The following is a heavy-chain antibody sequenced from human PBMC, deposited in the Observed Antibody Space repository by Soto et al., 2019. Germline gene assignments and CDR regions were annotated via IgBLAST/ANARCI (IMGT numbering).Heavy chain of an antibody. CDR3: ARRTLGYCSSTNCHTYFDY. Sequence: GGSLRLSCAASGFTFSMYWMHWVRQAPGKGLVWVSRINNDGTSTSYADSVKGRFTISRDNAKNTLYLQMNSLRAEDTAVYYCARRTLGYCSSTNCHTYFDYWGQGTLVTVSS. J-gene: IGHJ4*02. CDR1: GFTFSMYW. CDR2: INNDGTST. D-gene: IGHD2-2*02. V-gene: IGHV3-74*01.